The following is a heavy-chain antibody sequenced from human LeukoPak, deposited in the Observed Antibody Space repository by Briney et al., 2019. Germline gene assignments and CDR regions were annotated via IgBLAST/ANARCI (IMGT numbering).Heavy chain of an antibody. CDR1: GFTFSSYG. V-gene: IGHV3-30*18. J-gene: IGHJ4*02. D-gene: IGHD6-19*01. CDR2: ISYDGSNK. Sequence: PGGSLRLSCAASGFTFSSYGMHWVRLAPGKGLEWVAVISYDGSNKYYADSVKGRFTISRDNSKNTLYLQMNSLRAEDTAVYYCAKDGSAVAAPFDYWGQGTLVTVSS. CDR3: AKDGSAVAAPFDY.